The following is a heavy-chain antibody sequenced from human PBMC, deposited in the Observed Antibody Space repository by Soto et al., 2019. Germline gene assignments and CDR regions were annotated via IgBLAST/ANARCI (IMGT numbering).Heavy chain of an antibody. Sequence: PGGSLRLSCAASGFTVSSNYMSWVRQAPGKGLEWVSVIYSGGSTYYADSVKGRFTISRDNSKNTLYLQMNSLRAEDTAVYYCASENQKYYDFWSGSLPYYYYGMDVWGQGTTVTVSS. CDR1: GFTVSSNY. CDR3: ASENQKYYDFWSGSLPYYYYGMDV. J-gene: IGHJ6*02. D-gene: IGHD3-3*01. V-gene: IGHV3-53*01. CDR2: IYSGGST.